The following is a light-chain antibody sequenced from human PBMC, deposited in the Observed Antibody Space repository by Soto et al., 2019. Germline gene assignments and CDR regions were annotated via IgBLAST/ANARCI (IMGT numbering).Light chain of an antibody. V-gene: IGKV3-20*01. CDR3: QQYGSSPYT. CDR2: GAS. Sequence: EIVLTQSPGTLSLSPGERATLSCRASQSVSSSYLDWYQQKPGQAPRLLIYGASSRATGIPDRFSGSGSGTDFTLTISRLEPGDFAVYYCQQYGSSPYTFGQGTKLEIK. J-gene: IGKJ2*01. CDR1: QSVSSSY.